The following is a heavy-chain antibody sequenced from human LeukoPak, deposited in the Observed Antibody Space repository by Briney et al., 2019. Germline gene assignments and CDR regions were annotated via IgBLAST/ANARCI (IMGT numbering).Heavy chain of an antibody. V-gene: IGHV4-4*07. CDR2: IYTSGST. CDR3: ARREVRGSSYTFNY. CDR1: GDSIISYY. D-gene: IGHD1-26*01. J-gene: IGHJ4*02. Sequence: SETLSLTCTVSGDSIISYYWSWIRQPAGKGLEWIGRIYTSGSTNYNPSLKSRVTMSLDMSKNQFSLKLTSVTAADTAVYYCARREVRGSSYTFNYWGQGTLVTVSS.